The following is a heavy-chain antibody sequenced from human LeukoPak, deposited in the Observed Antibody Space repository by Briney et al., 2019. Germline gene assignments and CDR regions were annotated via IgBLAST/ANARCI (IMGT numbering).Heavy chain of an antibody. V-gene: IGHV3-30*02. D-gene: IGHD3-10*01. Sequence: GGSLRLSCVGSGFTFSYYGMRWVRQAPGKGLEWVAFIRYDGSTKYYADSVKGRFTISRDNSKNTLYLQMNSLRAEDTAVYYCAKELREGYYCDYWGQGTLVTVSS. J-gene: IGHJ4*02. CDR3: AKELREGYYCDY. CDR1: GFTFSYYG. CDR2: IRYDGSTK.